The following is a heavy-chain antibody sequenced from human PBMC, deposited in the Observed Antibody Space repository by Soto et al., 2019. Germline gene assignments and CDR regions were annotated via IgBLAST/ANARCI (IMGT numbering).Heavy chain of an antibody. Sequence: EVQVLESGGGLVQPGGSLRLSCAASGFTFNIYAMTWVRQAPGKGLEWVSAISDRGGTTYYADSVKGRFIISRDNSKNMLFLQMNSLRVEDTAVYYCAKGYRDVVGATVYFYYYGMDVWGQGTTVTVSS. D-gene: IGHD1-26*01. CDR3: AKGYRDVVGATVYFYYYGMDV. J-gene: IGHJ6*02. CDR2: ISDRGGTT. CDR1: GFTFNIYA. V-gene: IGHV3-23*01.